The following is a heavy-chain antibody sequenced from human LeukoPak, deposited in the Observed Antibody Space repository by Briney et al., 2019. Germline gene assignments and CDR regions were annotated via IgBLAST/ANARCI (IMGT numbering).Heavy chain of an antibody. D-gene: IGHD3/OR15-3a*01. J-gene: IGHJ4*02. CDR3: ARTGLGMYSFDQ. V-gene: IGHV3-7*01. CDR1: GFTFSRSW. CDR2: IKGDGSEK. Sequence: GGSLRLSCAASGFTFSRSWMSWVRQAPGKGLEWVANIKGDGSEKNYVDSVKGRFTISRDNAKNSLYLQMNSLRAEDTAVYYCARTGLGMYSFDQWGQGTLVTVSS.